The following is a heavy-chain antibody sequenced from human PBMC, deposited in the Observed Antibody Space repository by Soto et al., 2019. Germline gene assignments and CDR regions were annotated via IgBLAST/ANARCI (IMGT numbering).Heavy chain of an antibody. Sequence: QVQLQQWGAGLLKPSETLSLTCAVYGGSFSGYYWSWIRQPPGKGLEWIGEINHSGSTNYNPSLKSRVTISVDTSKTQFSLKLSSVTAADTAVYYCARGSKAGMVRGRTPYFDYWGQGTLVTVSS. CDR2: INHSGST. CDR3: ARGSKAGMVRGRTPYFDY. J-gene: IGHJ4*02. V-gene: IGHV4-34*01. D-gene: IGHD3-10*01. CDR1: GGSFSGYY.